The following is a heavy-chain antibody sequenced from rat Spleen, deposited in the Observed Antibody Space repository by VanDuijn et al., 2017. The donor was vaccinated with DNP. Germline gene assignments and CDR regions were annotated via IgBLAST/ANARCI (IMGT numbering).Heavy chain of an antibody. CDR3: ARDGSVPFDY. CDR2: ITSSGGST. Sequence: EVQLVESGGDLVQPGRSLKLSCVASGFTFNNYWMTWIRQVPGKGLEWVASITSSGGSTYYPDSVKGRFTISRDNAKNTLYLQMNSLRSEDTATYYCARDGSVPFDYWGQGVMVTVSS. D-gene: IGHD5-1*01. CDR1: GFTFNNYW. V-gene: IGHV5-31*01. J-gene: IGHJ2*01.